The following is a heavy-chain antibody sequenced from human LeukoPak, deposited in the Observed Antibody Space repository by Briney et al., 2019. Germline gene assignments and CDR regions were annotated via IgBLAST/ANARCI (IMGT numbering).Heavy chain of an antibody. Sequence: ASVNVSCKASGGTFSSYAISWVRQAPGQGLEWMGGIIPIFGTANYAQKFQGRVTITADESTSTAYMELSSLRSEDTAVYYCARGVLSVGALPAAKYYFDYWGQGTLVTVSS. V-gene: IGHV1-69*01. D-gene: IGHD2-2*01. CDR1: GGTFSSYA. CDR2: IIPIFGTA. J-gene: IGHJ4*02. CDR3: ARGVLSVGALPAAKYYFDY.